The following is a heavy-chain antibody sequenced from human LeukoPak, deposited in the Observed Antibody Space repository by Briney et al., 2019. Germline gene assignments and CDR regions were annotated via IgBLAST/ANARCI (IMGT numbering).Heavy chain of an antibody. CDR2: ISGSGGST. V-gene: IGHV3-23*01. D-gene: IGHD6-13*01. CDR1: GFTFSSYA. Sequence: PRGSLRLSCAASGFTFSSYAMSWVRQAPGKGLEWVSAISGSGGSTYYADSVKGRFTISRDNSKNTLYLQMNSLRAEDTAVYYCANVYSSSNIYYFDYWGQGTLVTVSS. J-gene: IGHJ4*02. CDR3: ANVYSSSNIYYFDY.